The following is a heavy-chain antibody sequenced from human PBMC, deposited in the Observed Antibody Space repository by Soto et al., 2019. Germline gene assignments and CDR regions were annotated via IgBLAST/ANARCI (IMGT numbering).Heavy chain of an antibody. CDR2: IDPSDSYT. V-gene: IGHV5-10-1*01. Sequence: PGESLKISCKGSGYSFTSYWISWVRQMPGKGLEWMGRIDPSDSYTNYSPSFQGHVTISADKSISTAYLQWSSLKASDTAMYYCAIHTMVRGVNYYYYGMDVWGQGTTVTVSS. D-gene: IGHD3-10*01. CDR1: GYSFTSYW. J-gene: IGHJ6*02. CDR3: AIHTMVRGVNYYYYGMDV.